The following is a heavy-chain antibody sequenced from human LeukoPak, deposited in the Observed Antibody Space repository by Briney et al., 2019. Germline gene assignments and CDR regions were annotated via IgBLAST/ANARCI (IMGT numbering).Heavy chain of an antibody. J-gene: IGHJ4*02. D-gene: IGHD6-13*01. CDR3: ASTIPLAAAGTFDY. Sequence: GASVKVSCKASGGTFSSYAISWVRQAPGQGLEWMGGIIPIFGTANYAQKFQGRVTITADESTSTAYMELSSLRSEDTAVYYCASTIPLAAAGTFDYWGQGTLVTVS. CDR2: IIPIFGTA. V-gene: IGHV1-69*01. CDR1: GGTFSSYA.